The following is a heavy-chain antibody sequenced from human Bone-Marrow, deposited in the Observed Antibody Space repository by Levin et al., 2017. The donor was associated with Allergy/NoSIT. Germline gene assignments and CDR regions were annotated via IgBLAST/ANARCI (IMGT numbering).Heavy chain of an antibody. J-gene: IGHJ4*02. CDR2: ISSGGGII. V-gene: IGHV3-48*03. D-gene: IGHD3/OR15-3a*01. CDR1: GFTFSSYE. Sequence: GGSLRLSCAASGFTFSSYEMNWVRQAPGKGLEWVSYISSGGGIIKYADSVKGRFTNSRDNAKNSLYLQMNSLRAEDTAVYYCARDGHIDYWGQGTLVTVSS. CDR3: ARDGHIDY.